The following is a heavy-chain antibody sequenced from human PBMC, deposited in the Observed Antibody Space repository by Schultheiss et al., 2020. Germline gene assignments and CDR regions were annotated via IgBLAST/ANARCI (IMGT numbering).Heavy chain of an antibody. J-gene: IGHJ4*02. Sequence: SETLSLTCAVYGGSFSGYYWSWIRQPPGKGLEWIGSIYYSGNTYYNPSLKSRVTISIDTSNNQVSLKLSSVTAADTAVYYCAAGDTAMVTDFWGQGTLVTVSS. D-gene: IGHD5-18*01. CDR3: AAGDTAMVTDF. CDR2: IYYSGNT. V-gene: IGHV4-34*01. CDR1: GGSFSGYY.